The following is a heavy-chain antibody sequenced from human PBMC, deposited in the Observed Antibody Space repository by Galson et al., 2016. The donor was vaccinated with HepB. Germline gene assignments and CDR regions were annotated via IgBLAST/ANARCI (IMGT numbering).Heavy chain of an antibody. V-gene: IGHV4-59*01. J-gene: IGHJ6*02. CDR2: IYYSGST. Sequence: SETLSLTCTVSGGSISSYYWSWIRQPPGKGLEWIGYIYYSGSTNYNPSLESRVTISIDTSKNQFSLRLNSVTAADTAVYYCARDLDPPISEPYAMDVWGQGTTVTVSS. D-gene: IGHD3/OR15-3a*01. CDR1: GGSISSYY. CDR3: ARDLDPPISEPYAMDV.